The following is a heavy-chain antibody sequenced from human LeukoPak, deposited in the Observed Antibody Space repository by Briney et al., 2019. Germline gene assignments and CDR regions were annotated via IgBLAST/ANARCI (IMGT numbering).Heavy chain of an antibody. D-gene: IGHD2-15*01. V-gene: IGHV4-61*02. J-gene: IGHJ4*02. CDR2: VYTSGST. CDR1: GGSISSGTYY. Sequence: SETLSLTCTVSGGSISSGTYYWNWIRQPAGKGLEWIGRVYTSGSTNYNPSLKSRVTISVDTSKNQFSLRLSSVTAADTALYYCARSSCPGGSCYDNRGYFDYWGQGTLVTVSS. CDR3: ARSSCPGGSCYDNRGYFDY.